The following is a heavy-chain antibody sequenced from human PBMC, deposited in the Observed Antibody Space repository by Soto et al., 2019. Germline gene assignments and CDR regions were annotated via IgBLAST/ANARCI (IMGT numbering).Heavy chain of an antibody. CDR1: GYTFTGYD. D-gene: IGHD5-18*01. J-gene: IGHJ3*02. CDR2: INPNSGGT. V-gene: IGHV1-2*02. CDR3: ARVRIQLWYDAFDI. Sequence: QVQLVQSGAEVKKPGASVKVACKASGYTFTGYDMHWVRQAPGQGLEWMGWINPNSGGTNYAQKLQGRVTMTRDTSITTAYMELSRLRSDDTAVYYCARVRIQLWYDAFDIWGQGTMVTVSS.